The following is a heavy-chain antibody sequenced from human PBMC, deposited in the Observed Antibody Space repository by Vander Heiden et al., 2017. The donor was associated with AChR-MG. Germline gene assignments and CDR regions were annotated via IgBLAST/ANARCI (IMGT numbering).Heavy chain of an antibody. CDR3: ASFSWGANHIRGSFHSDA. D-gene: IGHD3-10*01. CDR2: VYYTRST. CDR1: GSSVSSTKDS. Sequence: LMQESGPRLVKPSETLSLTCTVSGSSVSSTKDSVSWVLQAPGGGLEWIGTVYYTRSTLYNPSLERRVTISADTSKNEFYLSLRSVGAADTAVYYCASFSWGANHIRGSFHSDAWGQGTLITVSS. V-gene: IGHV4-39*01. J-gene: IGHJ5*02.